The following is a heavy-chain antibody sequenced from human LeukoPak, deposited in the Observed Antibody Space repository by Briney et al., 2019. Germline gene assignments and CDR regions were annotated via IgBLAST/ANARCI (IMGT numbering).Heavy chain of an antibody. CDR3: AREALYCSSTSCYTSAFDI. J-gene: IGHJ3*02. D-gene: IGHD2-2*02. CDR1: GYTFTGYY. CDR2: INPNSGGT. Sequence: GASVKVSCKASGYTFTGYYMHWVRQAPGQGLEWMGWINPNSGGTSYAQKFRGRVTMTRDTSISTAYMELSRLRSDDTAVYYCAREALYCSSTSCYTSAFDIWGQGTMVTVSS. V-gene: IGHV1-2*02.